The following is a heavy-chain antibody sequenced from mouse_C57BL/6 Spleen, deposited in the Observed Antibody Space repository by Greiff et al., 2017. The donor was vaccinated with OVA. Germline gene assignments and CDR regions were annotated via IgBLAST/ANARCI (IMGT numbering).Heavy chain of an antibody. J-gene: IGHJ4*01. V-gene: IGHV2-5*01. D-gene: IGHD1-1*01. CDR3: AKEGLITAVVGGAMDY. Sequence: QVQLKESGPGLVQPSQSLSITCTVSGFSLTSYGVHWVRQSPGKGLEWLGVIWRGGSTDYNAAFMSRLSITKDNSKSQVFFKMNSLQADDTAIYYCAKEGLITAVVGGAMDYWGQGTSVTVSA. CDR1: GFSLTSYG. CDR2: IWRGGST.